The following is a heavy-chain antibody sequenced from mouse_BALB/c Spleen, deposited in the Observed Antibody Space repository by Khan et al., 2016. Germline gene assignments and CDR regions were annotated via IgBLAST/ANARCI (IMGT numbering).Heavy chain of an antibody. Sequence: EVQLQESGPGLVKPSQSLSLTCSVTGYSITSGYYWNWIRQFPGNKLEWMGYISYDGSNNYNPSLQNRISIPRDTSKNQFFLKLNSVTTEDTATYYCATYGNYEGFAYWGQGTLVTVSA. CDR3: ATYGNYEGFAY. CDR1: GYSITSGYY. V-gene: IGHV3-6*02. D-gene: IGHD2-1*01. J-gene: IGHJ3*01. CDR2: ISYDGSN.